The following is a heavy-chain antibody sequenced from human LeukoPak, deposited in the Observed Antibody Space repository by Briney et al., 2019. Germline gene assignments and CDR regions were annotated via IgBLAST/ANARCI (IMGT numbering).Heavy chain of an antibody. J-gene: IGHJ4*02. V-gene: IGHV4-59*01. CDR2: IYYSGST. CDR1: GGSISSYY. CDR3: ARGTYGSTVTTFGFDY. Sequence: SETLSLTCTVSGGSISSYYWSWIRQPPGKGLEWIGYIYYSGSTNYNPSLKSRVTISVDTSKNQFSLKLSSVTAADTAVYYCARGTYGSTVTTFGFDYWGQGTLVTVSS. D-gene: IGHD4-17*01.